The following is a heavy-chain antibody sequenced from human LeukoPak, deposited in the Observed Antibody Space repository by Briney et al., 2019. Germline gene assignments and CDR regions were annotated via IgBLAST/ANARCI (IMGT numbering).Heavy chain of an antibody. J-gene: IGHJ4*02. V-gene: IGHV3-48*02. Sequence: PGGSLRLSCAASGFTFSSYSMNWVRQAPGKGLEWVSYIDISGSVRHYADSVMGRFTISRDSAENLLYLQMNSPRDEDTAVYYCVRDRAPFCGGACFAPLDYWGQGTLVTVSS. D-gene: IGHD2-21*02. CDR1: GFTFSSYS. CDR3: VRDRAPFCGGACFAPLDY. CDR2: IDISGSVR.